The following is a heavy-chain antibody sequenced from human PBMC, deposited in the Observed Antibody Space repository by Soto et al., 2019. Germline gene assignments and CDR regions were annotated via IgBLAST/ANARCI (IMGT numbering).Heavy chain of an antibody. J-gene: IGHJ4*02. CDR3: ARGRYGDY. V-gene: IGHV1-18*01. CDR1: GYAFTTYG. CDR2: ISAHNGNT. D-gene: IGHD1-1*01. Sequence: QVHLVQSGAEVKKPGASVKVSCQASGYAFTTYGITWVRQAPGQGLEWMGWISAHNGNTNYAQKRQGGVTVTRDTSTSTAYMELRSLRSDDTAVYYCARGRYGDYWGQGALVTVSS.